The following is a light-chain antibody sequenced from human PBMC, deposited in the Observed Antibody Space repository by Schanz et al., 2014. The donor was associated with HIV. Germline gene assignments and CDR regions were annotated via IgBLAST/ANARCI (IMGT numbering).Light chain of an antibody. J-gene: IGKJ4*01. CDR2: GAS. V-gene: IGKV3-11*01. CDR1: QSVSSY. Sequence: EIVLTQSPATLSLSPGTRATLSCRASQSVSSYLAWYQQKPGQAPRLLIYGASTRATGIPARFSGSESGTDFTLTISSLEPEDFAVYYCQQRSNWPLTFGGGTKVEIK. CDR3: QQRSNWPLT.